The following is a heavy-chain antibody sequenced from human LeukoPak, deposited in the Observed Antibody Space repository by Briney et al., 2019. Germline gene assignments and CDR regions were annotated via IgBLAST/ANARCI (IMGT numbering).Heavy chain of an antibody. CDR1: GFTFSSHL. CDR3: VRKFATGD. D-gene: IGHD1-14*01. V-gene: IGHV3-74*01. J-gene: IGHJ4*02. CDR2: VKSDGTAT. Sequence: PGGSLRLSCAASGFTFSSHLMHWVRQAQGTGLVWVSSVKSDGTATNYADSVKGRFTISRDNAKNTLYLQMNSLRVEDTAVYYCVRKFATGDWGQGTLVTDSS.